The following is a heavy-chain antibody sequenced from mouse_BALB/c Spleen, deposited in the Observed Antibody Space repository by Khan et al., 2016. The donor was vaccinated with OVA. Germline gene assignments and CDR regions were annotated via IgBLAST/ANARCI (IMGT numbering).Heavy chain of an antibody. D-gene: IGHD1-1*01. CDR2: IGPGSGSA. CDR1: GYTFTSYW. Sequence: DLVEPGASVKLSCKASGYTFTSYWINWIKERPGQGLEWIGQIGPGSGSAYYNELFKGKATLTVDTSSSTVYIQLSSLSSEDSAVXFSAISNYYGRGLYAMDYWGQGTSVTVSS. V-gene: IGHV1S41*01. CDR3: AISNYYGRGLYAMDY. J-gene: IGHJ4*01.